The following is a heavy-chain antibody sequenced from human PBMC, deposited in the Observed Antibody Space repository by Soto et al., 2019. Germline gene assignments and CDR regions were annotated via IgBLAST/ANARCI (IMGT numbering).Heavy chain of an antibody. V-gene: IGHV3-21*06. CDR3: ARGAALAGKLDL. D-gene: IGHD6-19*01. CDR1: GFTFTSDS. Sequence: EVQLGESGGGLVKPGGSVRLSCEASGFTFTSDSMTWVRQAPGKGLEWVSSISSHGRDIFYADSVKGRFTISRDNAKDSLTLQMNSLTGEDSAVYYCARGAALAGKLDLWGQGTLVTVAS. J-gene: IGHJ4*02. CDR2: ISSHGRDI.